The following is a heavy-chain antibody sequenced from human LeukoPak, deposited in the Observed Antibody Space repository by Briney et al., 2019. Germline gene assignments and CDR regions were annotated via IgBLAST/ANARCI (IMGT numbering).Heavy chain of an antibody. CDR3: ARGGSGSS. J-gene: IGHJ5*02. CDR1: GFTFSSYE. D-gene: IGHD3-10*01. CDR2: IKEDGAEK. Sequence: AGGSLRLSCAASGFTFSSYEMNWVRQAPGKGLEWVATIKEDGAEKYYVDSVKGRFTISRDNAKNSLSLQMSTLRGEDTAVYYCARGGSGSSWGQGTLVTVSS. V-gene: IGHV3-7*04.